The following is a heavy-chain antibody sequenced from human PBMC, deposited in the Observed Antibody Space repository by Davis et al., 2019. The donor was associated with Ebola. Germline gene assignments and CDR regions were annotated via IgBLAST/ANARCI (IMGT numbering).Heavy chain of an antibody. D-gene: IGHD3-22*01. CDR2: ISAYNGNT. Sequence: AASVKVSCKASGGTFSSYDINWVRQATGQGLEWMGWISAYNGNTNYAQKLQGRVTMTTDTSTSTAYMELRSLRSDDTAVYYCARDLTMIVVRGSFDYWGQGTLVTVSS. CDR1: GGTFSSYD. CDR3: ARDLTMIVVRGSFDY. J-gene: IGHJ4*02. V-gene: IGHV1-18*01.